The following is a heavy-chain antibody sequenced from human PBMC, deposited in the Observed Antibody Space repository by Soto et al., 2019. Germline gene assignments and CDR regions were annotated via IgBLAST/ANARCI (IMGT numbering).Heavy chain of an antibody. Sequence: GASVKVSCKASGGTFSSYAISWVRQAPGQGLEWMGGIIPIFGTANYAQKFQGRVTITADESTSTAYMELSSLRSEDTAVYYCARRYVTTGHDYYYYGKDVWGQGTTVTVSS. D-gene: IGHD4-17*01. CDR1: GGTFSSYA. V-gene: IGHV1-69*13. CDR3: ARRYVTTGHDYYYYGKDV. J-gene: IGHJ6*02. CDR2: IIPIFGTA.